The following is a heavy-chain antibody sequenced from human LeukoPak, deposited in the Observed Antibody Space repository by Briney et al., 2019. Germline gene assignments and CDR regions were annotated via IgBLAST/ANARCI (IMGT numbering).Heavy chain of an antibody. D-gene: IGHD3-3*01. V-gene: IGHV1-69*05. J-gene: IGHJ4*02. CDR2: IIPIFGTA. CDR3: ARERSGQYFDY. CDR1: GGTFSSYG. Sequence: GASVKVSCKASGGTFSSYGISWVRQAPGQGLEWMGGIIPIFGTANYAQKFQGRVTITTDESTSTAYMELSSLRSEDTAVYYCARERSGQYFDYWGQGTLVTVSS.